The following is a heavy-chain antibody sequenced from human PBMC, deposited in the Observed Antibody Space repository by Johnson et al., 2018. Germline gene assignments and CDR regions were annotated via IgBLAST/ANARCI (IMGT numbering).Heavy chain of an antibody. CDR1: GFSFSSYG. J-gene: IGHJ3*02. CDR3: VKALTSYADYGVDAFDI. D-gene: IGHD4-17*01. Sequence: QVQLVESGGGVVQPGRSLRLSCASSGFSFSSYGMHWVRQAPGKGLEWVTVISDDGSNKYYAGSVKGRFTISRDNPKNKVYLRMNSLRVEDTAVYYCVKALTSYADYGVDAFDIWGQGTMVTVSS. CDR2: ISDDGSNK. V-gene: IGHV3-30*18.